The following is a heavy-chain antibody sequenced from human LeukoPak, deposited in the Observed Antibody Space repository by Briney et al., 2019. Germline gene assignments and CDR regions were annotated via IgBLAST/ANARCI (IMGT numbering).Heavy chain of an antibody. CDR1: GFTVSSNY. V-gene: IGHV3-53*01. CDR3: ARDRRGDWNDVHFDY. Sequence: GGSLRLSCAASGFTVSSNYMSWVRQAPWKGLEWVSVIYSGGSTYYADSVKGRFTISRDNSKNTLYLQMNSLRAEDTAVYYCARDRRGDWNDVHFDYWGQGTLVTVSS. J-gene: IGHJ4*02. CDR2: IYSGGST. D-gene: IGHD1-1*01.